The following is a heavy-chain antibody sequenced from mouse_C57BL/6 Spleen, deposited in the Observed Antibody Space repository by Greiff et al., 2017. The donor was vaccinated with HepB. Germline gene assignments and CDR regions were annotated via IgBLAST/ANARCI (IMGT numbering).Heavy chain of an antibody. CDR1: GYTFTSYD. D-gene: IGHD1-1*01. CDR2: IYPRDGST. J-gene: IGHJ1*03. Sequence: VQLQQSGPELVKPGASVKLSCKASGYTFTSYDINWVKQRPGQGLEWIGWIYPRDGSTKDNEKFKGKATLTVDTSSSTAYMELHSLTSEDSAVYVCARNYYGSSYPLGRFDVWGTGTTVTVSS. V-gene: IGHV1-85*01. CDR3: ARNYYGSSYPLGRFDV.